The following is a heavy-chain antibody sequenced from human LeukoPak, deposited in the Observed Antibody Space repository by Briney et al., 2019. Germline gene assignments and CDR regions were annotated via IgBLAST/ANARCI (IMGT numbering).Heavy chain of an antibody. Sequence: ASVKVSCKASGYTFTSYGISWLRQAPGQGLEWMGWISAYNGNTNYAQKLQGRVTMTTDTSTSTAYMELRSLRSDDTAVYYCARGQYCGGDCYGDAFDIWGQGTMVTVSS. V-gene: IGHV1-18*01. D-gene: IGHD2-21*02. CDR2: ISAYNGNT. CDR1: GYTFTSYG. CDR3: ARGQYCGGDCYGDAFDI. J-gene: IGHJ3*02.